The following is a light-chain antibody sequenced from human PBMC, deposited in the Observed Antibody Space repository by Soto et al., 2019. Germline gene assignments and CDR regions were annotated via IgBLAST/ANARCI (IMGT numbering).Light chain of an antibody. Sequence: EIVLTQSPGTLSLSPGESATLSCRASQSVSSNSLAWYRRSPGQPPSLLIYGTSTRATDIPRRFSGSGSGTDFTLTITRLEPKDFAVYFCQQYGDSPPTFGQGTKVEVK. CDR3: QQYGDSPPT. CDR1: QSVSSNS. CDR2: GTS. J-gene: IGKJ1*01. V-gene: IGKV3-20*01.